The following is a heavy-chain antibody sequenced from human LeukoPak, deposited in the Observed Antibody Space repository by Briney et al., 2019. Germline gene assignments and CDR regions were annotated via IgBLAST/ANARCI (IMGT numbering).Heavy chain of an antibody. J-gene: IGHJ4*02. V-gene: IGHV3-23*01. CDR1: GFTFSSYG. CDR3: AKDFQTYYYDSSGLFDY. Sequence: PGGSLRLSCAASGFTFSSYGMSWVRQAPGKGLEGVSVIGDSGGNTYYADSVKGRFIISRDNSKNTLYLQMNSLRAEDTAVYYCAKDFQTYYYDSSGLFDYWGQGTLVTVSS. D-gene: IGHD3-22*01. CDR2: IGDSGGNT.